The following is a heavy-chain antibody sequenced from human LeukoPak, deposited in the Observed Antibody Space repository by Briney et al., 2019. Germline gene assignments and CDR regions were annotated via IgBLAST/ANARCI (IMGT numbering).Heavy chain of an antibody. CDR2: IKQDGSQK. Sequence: GGSLRLSCAASGFTLSTYWMSWVRRAPGKGLEWVANIKQDGSQKYYVDSVKGRFTISRDNAKNTLYLQMNSLRAEDTAVYFCLYGGYFQHWGQGTLVTVSS. V-gene: IGHV3-7*01. D-gene: IGHD3-16*01. CDR3: LYGGYFQH. J-gene: IGHJ1*01. CDR1: GFTLSTYW.